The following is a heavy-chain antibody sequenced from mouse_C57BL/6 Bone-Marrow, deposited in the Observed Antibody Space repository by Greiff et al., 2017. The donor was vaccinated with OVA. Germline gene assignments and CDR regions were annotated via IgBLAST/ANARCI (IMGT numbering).Heavy chain of an antibody. CDR3: ARYDGYYN. J-gene: IGHJ2*01. CDR1: GYAFTNYL. V-gene: IGHV1-54*01. D-gene: IGHD2-3*01. Sequence: QVQLKESGAELVRPGTSVKVSCKASGYAFTNYLIEWVKQRPGQGLEWIGVINPGSGGTNYNEKFKGKATLTADKSSSTAYMQLSSLTSEDSAVFFCARYDGYYNWGQGTTLTVSS. CDR2: INPGSGGT.